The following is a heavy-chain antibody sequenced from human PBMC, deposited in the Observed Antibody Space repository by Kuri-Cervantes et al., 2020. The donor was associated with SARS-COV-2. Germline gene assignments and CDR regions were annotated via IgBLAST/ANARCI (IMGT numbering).Heavy chain of an antibody. J-gene: IGHJ4*02. D-gene: IGHD3-3*01. CDR1: GYTFTSYY. CDR3: ARDPRHYDFWSGRPYFDY. Sequence: ASVKVSCKASGYTFTSYYMHWVRQAPGQGLEWMGIINPSGGSTSYAQKFQGRVTMTRDTSTSTVYMEVGSLRSDDSAVFYCARDPRHYDFWSGRPYFDYWGQGTLVTVSS. CDR2: INPSGGST. V-gene: IGHV1-46*01.